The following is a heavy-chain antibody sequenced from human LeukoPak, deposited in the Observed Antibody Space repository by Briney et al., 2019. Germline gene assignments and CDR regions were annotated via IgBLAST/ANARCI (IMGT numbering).Heavy chain of an antibody. D-gene: IGHD3-10*01. CDR1: GGTFSSYA. CDR3: AFGSGSLAIPEKTHFDY. J-gene: IGHJ4*02. V-gene: IGHV1-69*13. Sequence: GASVKVSCKASGGTFSSYAISWVRQAPGQGLEWMGGIIPIFGTANYAQKFQGRVTITADESTSTAYMELSSLRSEDTAVYYCAFGSGSLAIPEKTHFDYWGQGTLVTVSP. CDR2: IIPIFGTA.